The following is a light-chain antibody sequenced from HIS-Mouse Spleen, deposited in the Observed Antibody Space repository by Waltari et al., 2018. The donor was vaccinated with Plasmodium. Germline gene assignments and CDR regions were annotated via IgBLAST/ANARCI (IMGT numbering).Light chain of an antibody. Sequence: SYELTQPPSVSVSPGHTARIPCPGDALPKKYAYWYQQQSGQAPVLVIYEDSKRPSGIPERFSGSSSGTMATLTISGAQVEDEADYYCYSTDSSGNHRVFGGGTKLTVL. CDR1: ALPKKY. CDR2: EDS. V-gene: IGLV3-10*01. J-gene: IGLJ3*02. CDR3: YSTDSSGNHRV.